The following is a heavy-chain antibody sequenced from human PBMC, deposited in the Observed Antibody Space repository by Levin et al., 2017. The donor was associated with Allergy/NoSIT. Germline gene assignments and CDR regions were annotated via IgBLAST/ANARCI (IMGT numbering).Heavy chain of an antibody. CDR3: ARGHGVPAAWGGWIDL. CDR1: GGSISSGAYY. V-gene: IGHV4-61*09. CDR2: FYTSGIT. D-gene: IGHD2-2*01. J-gene: IGHJ5*02. Sequence: LRLSCTVSGGSISSGAYYWTWLRQPAGKGLEWIGHFYTSGITNYNPSLGRQITISVDMSMTQFSLKLSSVTAADTAVYYYARGHGVPAAWGGWIDLWGQGTLVTVSS.